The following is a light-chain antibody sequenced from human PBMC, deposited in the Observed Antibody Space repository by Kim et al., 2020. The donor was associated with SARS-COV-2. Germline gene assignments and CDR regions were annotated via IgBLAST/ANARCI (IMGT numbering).Light chain of an antibody. CDR3: QQYGSSPRT. J-gene: IGKJ1*01. CDR1: QSVSSNY. Sequence: PPGERATLSCRASQSVSSNYVAWYQQTPRQAPILLIDGASRSASVTADCFSSGGSGAVFTLTISILEPDDFAVYCCQQYGSSPRTFGQGTKVDIK. CDR2: GAS. V-gene: IGKV3-20*01.